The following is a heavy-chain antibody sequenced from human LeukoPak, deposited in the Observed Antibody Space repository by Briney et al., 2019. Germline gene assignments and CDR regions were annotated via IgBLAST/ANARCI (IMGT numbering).Heavy chain of an antibody. CDR2: INHSGST. D-gene: IGHD5-24*01. CDR3: ARGLRWLQPFDY. Sequence: SETLSLTCAVYGGSFSGYYWSWIRQPPGKGLEWIGEINHSGSTNYNPSLKSRVTISVDMSKNHFSLRLSSVTAADTAVYYCARGLRWLQPFDYWGQGTLVTVSS. CDR1: GGSFSGYY. V-gene: IGHV4-34*01. J-gene: IGHJ4*02.